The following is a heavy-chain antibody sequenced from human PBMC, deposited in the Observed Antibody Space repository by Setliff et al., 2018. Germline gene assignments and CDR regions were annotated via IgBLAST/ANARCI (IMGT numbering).Heavy chain of an antibody. CDR1: GYSFSRSW. CDR3: ARLIGSCSSSSCSGALDL. J-gene: IGHJ3*01. V-gene: IGHV5-51*01. CDR2: VYPGDSDT. Sequence: PGESLKISCQGFGYSFSRSWIIWVRQMPGRGLEWLGIVYPGDSDTRYNPSFQGQVTISVDKSIDTACLQSSSLKASDSAIYYCARLIGSCSSSSCSGALDLWGQGTMVTVSS. D-gene: IGHD2-2*03.